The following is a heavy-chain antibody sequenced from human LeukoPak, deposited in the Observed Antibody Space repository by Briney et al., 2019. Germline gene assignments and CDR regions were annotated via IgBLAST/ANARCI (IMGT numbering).Heavy chain of an antibody. V-gene: IGHV3-23*01. CDR1: GFTFSSYA. CDR3: AKDRSLTLPTFERSGYYYY. J-gene: IGHJ4*02. CDR2: ISGSGGST. Sequence: GGSLRLSCAASGFTFSSYAMSWVRQAPGKGLEWVSAISGSGGSTYYADSVKGRFTISRDNSNSTLYLQMNSLRAEDTALYYCAKDRSLTLPTFERSGYYYYWGQGTLVTVSS. D-gene: IGHD3-22*01.